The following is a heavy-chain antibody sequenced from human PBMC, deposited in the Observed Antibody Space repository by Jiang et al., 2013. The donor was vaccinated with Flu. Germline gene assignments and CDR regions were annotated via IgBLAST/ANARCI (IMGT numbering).Heavy chain of an antibody. CDR1: GFTFSSYG. CDR2: IRYDGSNK. D-gene: IGHD3-10*01. J-gene: IGHJ3*02. Sequence: VQLVESGGGVVQPGGSLRLSCAASGFTFSSYGMHWVRQAPGKGLEWVAFIRYDGSNKYYADSVKGRFTISRDNSKNTLYLQMNSLRAEDTAVYYCAKDLIPFGTFDAFDIWAKGQWSPSLQ. V-gene: IGHV3-30*02. CDR3: AKDLIPFGTFDAFDI.